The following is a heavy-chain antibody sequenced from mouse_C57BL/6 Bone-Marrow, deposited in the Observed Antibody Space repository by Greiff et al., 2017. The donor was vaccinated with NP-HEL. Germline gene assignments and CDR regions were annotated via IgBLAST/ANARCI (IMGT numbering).Heavy chain of an antibody. D-gene: IGHD3-2*02. Sequence: EVQLQQSGPELVKPGASVKMSCKASGYTFTDYNMHWVKQSHGKSLEWIGYINPNNGGTSYNQKFKGKATLTVNKSSSTAYMELRSLTSEDSAVYYCAPLGLRAILYYAMDYWGQGTSVTVSS. CDR1: GYTFTDYN. J-gene: IGHJ4*01. CDR2: INPNNGGT. CDR3: APLGLRAILYYAMDY. V-gene: IGHV1-22*01.